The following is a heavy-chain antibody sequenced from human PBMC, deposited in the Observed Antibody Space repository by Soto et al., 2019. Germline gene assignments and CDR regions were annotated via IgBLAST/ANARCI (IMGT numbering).Heavy chain of an antibody. Sequence: RGSGYKIARFWSGRMLQMPGKGLEWMGIIYSGDSDTRYSPSFQGQVTISADKSISTAYLQWSSLKASDTALYYCARGSSWTYYLEYWGQGTLVIVSS. CDR1: GYKIARFW. CDR2: IYSGDSDT. CDR3: ARGSSWTYYLEY. D-gene: IGHD6-13*01. V-gene: IGHV5-51*01. J-gene: IGHJ4*02.